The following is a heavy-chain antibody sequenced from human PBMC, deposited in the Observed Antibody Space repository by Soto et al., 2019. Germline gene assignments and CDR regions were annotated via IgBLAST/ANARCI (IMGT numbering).Heavy chain of an antibody. CDR3: GIPGATGHLDY. CDR1: GDSLKNHY. Sequence: SETLSLTCSVSGDSLKNHYWAWIRHSPGKGLEWIGNIYDSGSTNYSPALKSRVSMSVDTSKNLFSLKMNSVTAADTAVYYCGIPGATGHLDYWGQGSRVTVSS. J-gene: IGHJ4*02. V-gene: IGHV4-59*11. CDR2: IYDSGST. D-gene: IGHD3-10*01.